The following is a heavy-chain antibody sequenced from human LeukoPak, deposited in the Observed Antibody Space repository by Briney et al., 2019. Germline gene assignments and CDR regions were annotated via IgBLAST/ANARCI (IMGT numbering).Heavy chain of an antibody. Sequence: GGSLRLSCTGSGYTFGDYAMSWVRQSPGKGLEWVSLIRSKAFGGATEYAASVKGRFTISRDDSKSIAYLQMNSLKTEDTAMYYCTRDGGTLDYWSQGTLVTVSS. D-gene: IGHD3-16*01. CDR2: IRSKAFGGAT. V-gene: IGHV3-49*04. CDR1: GYTFGDYA. CDR3: TRDGGTLDY. J-gene: IGHJ4*02.